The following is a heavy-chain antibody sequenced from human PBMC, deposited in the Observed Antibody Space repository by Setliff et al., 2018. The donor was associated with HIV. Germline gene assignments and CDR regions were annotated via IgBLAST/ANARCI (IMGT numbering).Heavy chain of an antibody. Sequence: GGSLRLSCVASGFTFDDYAMHWVRQAPGKGLEWVSGIKWNGGTMIYADSVKGRFTVSRDNAKNSLYLQMNSLRAEDTAVYYCAKDRSGSYSFARDWGQGTLVTVSS. J-gene: IGHJ4*02. V-gene: IGHV3-9*01. CDR2: IKWNGGTM. D-gene: IGHD1-26*01. CDR3: AKDRSGSYSFARD. CDR1: GFTFDDYA.